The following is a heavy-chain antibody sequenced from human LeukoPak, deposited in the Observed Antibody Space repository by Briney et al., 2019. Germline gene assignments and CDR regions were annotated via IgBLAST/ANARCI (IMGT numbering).Heavy chain of an antibody. CDR3: AKGYSYGVRWYYFDY. CDR2: ISYDGSNK. D-gene: IGHD5-18*01. J-gene: IGHJ4*02. CDR1: GFTYSSYA. V-gene: IGHV3-30*04. Sequence: PGRSLRLSCAASGFTYSSYAMHWVRQDPGKGLEWVAVISYDGSNKYYADSVKGRFTISRDNSKNTLYLQMNSLRAEDTAVYYCAKGYSYGVRWYYFDYWGQGTLVTVSS.